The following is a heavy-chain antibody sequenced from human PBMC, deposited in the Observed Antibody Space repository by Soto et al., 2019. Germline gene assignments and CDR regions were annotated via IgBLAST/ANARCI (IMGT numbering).Heavy chain of an antibody. CDR1: GFTSTEAW. V-gene: IGHV3-15*01. CDR2: ITSRSKGGTT. Sequence: GGSLRLSCAASGFTSTEAWMGWVRQAPGKGLEWVSRITSRSKGGTTDYAAAVKGRFTISRDDSKNILYLQMNGLKTEDTGLYYFTTERGVSALPLFSFWGQGTLVTVS. D-gene: IGHD2-8*01. CDR3: TTERGVSALPLFSF. J-gene: IGHJ4*02.